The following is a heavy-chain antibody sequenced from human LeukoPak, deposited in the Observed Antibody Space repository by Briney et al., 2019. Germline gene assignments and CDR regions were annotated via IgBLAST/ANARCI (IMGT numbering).Heavy chain of an antibody. J-gene: IGHJ4*02. CDR2: IKNKADGGTT. D-gene: IGHD2-2*03. V-gene: IGHV3-15*01. CDR3: AVPGYLAYYPY. CDR1: GFTFSNAW. Sequence: GGSLRLSCEASGFTFSNAWVNWVRQAPGKGREWVGHIKNKADGGTTDYAAPVKGRFTISRDDSKNTLYLQMDSLKTEDTAVYYCAVPGYLAYYPYWSQGTLVTVSS.